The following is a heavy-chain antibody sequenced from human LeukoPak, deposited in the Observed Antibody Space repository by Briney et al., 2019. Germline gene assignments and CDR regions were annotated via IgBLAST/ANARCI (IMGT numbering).Heavy chain of an antibody. J-gene: IGHJ4*02. V-gene: IGHV4-59*01. CDR3: ARVTGYVMEDYFDY. CDR1: GGSISSYY. D-gene: IGHD6-13*01. Sequence: SETLSLTCTVPGGSISSYYWSWIRQPPGKGLEWIGYIYYSGSTNYNPSLKSRVTISVDTSKNQFSLRLSSVTAADTAVYYCARVTGYVMEDYFDYWGQGTLVTVSS. CDR2: IYYSGST.